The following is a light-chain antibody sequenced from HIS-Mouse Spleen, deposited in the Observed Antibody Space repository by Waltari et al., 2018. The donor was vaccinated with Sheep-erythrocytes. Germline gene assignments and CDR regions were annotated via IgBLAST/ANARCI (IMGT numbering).Light chain of an antibody. V-gene: IGLV2-11*01. Sequence: QSALTQPRSVSGSPGQSVNISCTGPSSDVGGYNYVSWYQQHPGKAPKLMIYDVSKRPSGVPDRFSGSKSGNTASLTISGLQAEDEADYYCCSYAGSYTFGVFGGGTKLTVL. CDR2: DVS. J-gene: IGLJ2*01. CDR1: SSDVGGYNY. CDR3: CSYAGSYTFGV.